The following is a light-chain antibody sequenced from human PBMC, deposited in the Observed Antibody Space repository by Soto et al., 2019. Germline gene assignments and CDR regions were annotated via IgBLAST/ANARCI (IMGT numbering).Light chain of an antibody. Sequence: EIVLTQSPGTLSLSPGERATLSCRASQSVSSGSLAWYQQKAGRAPRLLIYGATSRPTGSPDSFSGSGAGTDFTLPIRRLEPEDFAVYYCQLCGYTGTFGQGTKLEIK. J-gene: IGKJ2*01. V-gene: IGKV3-20*01. CDR3: QLCGYTGT. CDR2: GAT. CDR1: QSVSSGS.